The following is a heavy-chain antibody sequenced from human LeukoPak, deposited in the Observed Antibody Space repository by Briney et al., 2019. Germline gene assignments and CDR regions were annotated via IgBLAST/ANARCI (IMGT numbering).Heavy chain of an antibody. CDR1: GGSISSYY. CDR2: IYYSGST. Sequence: SETLSLTCTVSGGSISSYYWSWIRQPPGKGLEWIGYIYYSGSTNYNPSLKSRVTISVDTSKNQFSLKLSSVTAADTAVYYCARQNVAYYYDSSGYDYYYYMDVWGKGTTVTISS. D-gene: IGHD3-22*01. J-gene: IGHJ6*03. V-gene: IGHV4-59*01. CDR3: ARQNVAYYYDSSGYDYYYYMDV.